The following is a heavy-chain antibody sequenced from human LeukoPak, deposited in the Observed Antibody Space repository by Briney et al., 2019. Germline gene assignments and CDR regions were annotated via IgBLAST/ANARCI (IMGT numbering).Heavy chain of an antibody. CDR2: INSSSSTI. CDR3: AREDGSSSVSY. J-gene: IGHJ4*02. CDR1: GFTFSSYS. D-gene: IGHD6-6*01. V-gene: IGHV3-48*01. Sequence: GGSLRLSCAASGFTFSSYSMNWVRQAPGKGLEWVSYINSSSSTIYYADSVKGRFTISRDNAKNSLYLQMNSLRAEDTAVYYCAREDGSSSVSYWGQGTLVTVSS.